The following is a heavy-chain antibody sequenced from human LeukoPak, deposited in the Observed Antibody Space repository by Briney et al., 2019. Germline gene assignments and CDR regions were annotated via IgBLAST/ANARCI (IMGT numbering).Heavy chain of an antibody. Sequence: PGGSLRLSCAASGFTFSSYAMDWVRQAPGKGLEWVAVISYDGSNKYYADSVKGRFTISRDNSKITLYLQMNSLRAEDTAVYYCARIRSGYYYTDAFDIWGQGTMVTVSS. J-gene: IGHJ3*02. V-gene: IGHV3-30*04. CDR1: GFTFSSYA. D-gene: IGHD3-22*01. CDR3: ARIRSGYYYTDAFDI. CDR2: ISYDGSNK.